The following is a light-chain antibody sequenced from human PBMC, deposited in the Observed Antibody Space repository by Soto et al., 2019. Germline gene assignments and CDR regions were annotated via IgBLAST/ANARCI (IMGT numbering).Light chain of an antibody. J-gene: IGKJ4*01. V-gene: IGKV3-15*01. CDR2: GAS. Sequence: EIVMTQSPATLSVSPGERATLSCRASQTINSDLAWYQQKPGQAPRLLIYGASTRATGIPARFSGSGSGTEFTLTISSLQSEDFAVYYCQQYNYWPPLTFGGGTKVENK. CDR1: QTINSD. CDR3: QQYNYWPPLT.